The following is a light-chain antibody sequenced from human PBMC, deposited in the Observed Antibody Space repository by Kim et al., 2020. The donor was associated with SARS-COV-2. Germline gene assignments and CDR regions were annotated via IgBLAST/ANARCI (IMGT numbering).Light chain of an antibody. J-gene: IGLJ2*01. V-gene: IGLV3-1*01. CDR2: QDS. CDR3: QAWDNSTYVV. Sequence: SYELTQPPSVSVSPGQTASITCSGDKLGDKYACWYQQKPGQSPVLVIYQDSKRPSGIPERFSGSNSGNTATLTISGTQAMDEADYYCQAWDNSTYVVFGG. CDR1: KLGDKY.